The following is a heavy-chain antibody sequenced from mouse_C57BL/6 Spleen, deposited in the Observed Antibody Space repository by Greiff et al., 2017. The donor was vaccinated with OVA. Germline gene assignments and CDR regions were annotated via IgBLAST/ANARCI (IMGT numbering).Heavy chain of an antibody. CDR3: ARRGAYYYARTMDY. CDR1: GYTFTDYN. J-gene: IGHJ4*01. CDR2: INPNHGGT. V-gene: IGHV1-18*01. D-gene: IGHD1-1*01. Sequence: VQLQQSGPELVKPGASVKIPCKASGYTFTDYNMDWVKQSHGKSLEWIGDINPNHGGTIYNQKFKGKATLTVDKTSSTAYMELRSRTSEDTAVYYCARRGAYYYARTMDYWGKGTSVTVSS.